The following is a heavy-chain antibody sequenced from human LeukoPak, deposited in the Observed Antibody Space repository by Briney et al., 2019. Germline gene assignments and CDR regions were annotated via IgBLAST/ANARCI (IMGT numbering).Heavy chain of an antibody. Sequence: GGSLRLSCAASGFTFSSYSMNWVRQAPGKGLEWVSYISSSSSYIYYADSVKGRFTISRDNAKNSLYLQMNSLRAEDTAVYYCARGVSGYSYGNYDYWGQGTLVTVSS. CDR3: ARGVSGYSYGNYDY. CDR2: ISSSSSYI. D-gene: IGHD5-18*01. J-gene: IGHJ4*02. CDR1: GFTFSSYS. V-gene: IGHV3-21*01.